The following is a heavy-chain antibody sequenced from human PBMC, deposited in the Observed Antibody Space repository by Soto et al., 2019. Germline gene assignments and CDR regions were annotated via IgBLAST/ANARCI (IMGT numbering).Heavy chain of an antibody. CDR2: IYYSGST. CDR1: GYSISSSNW. Sequence: LSLTCAVSGYSISSSNWWGWIRQPPGKGLEWIGYIYYSGSTYYNPSLKSRVTMSVDTSKNQFSLKLSSVTAVDTAVYYCARKPPNYAVDYWGQGTLVTVSS. J-gene: IGHJ4*02. D-gene: IGHD1-7*01. CDR3: ARKPPNYAVDY. V-gene: IGHV4-28*01.